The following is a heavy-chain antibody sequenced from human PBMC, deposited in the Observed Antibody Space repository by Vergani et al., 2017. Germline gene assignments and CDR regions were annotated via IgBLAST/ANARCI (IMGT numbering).Heavy chain of an antibody. CDR1: GGTFSSYA. J-gene: IGHJ6*02. Sequence: QVQLVQSGAEVKKPGSSVKVSCKASGGTFSSYAISWVRQAPGQGLGWMGRIIPILGIANYAQKFQGRVTITADKSTSTAYMELSSLRSEDTAVYYCAREDMDTAYGMDVWGQGTTVTVSS. D-gene: IGHD5-18*01. CDR2: IIPILGIA. CDR3: AREDMDTAYGMDV. V-gene: IGHV1-69*04.